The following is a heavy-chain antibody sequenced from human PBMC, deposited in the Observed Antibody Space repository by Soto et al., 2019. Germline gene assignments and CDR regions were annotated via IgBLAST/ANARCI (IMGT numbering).Heavy chain of an antibody. V-gene: IGHV2-5*02. J-gene: IGHJ4*02. CDR2: IYWDDDK. CDR1: GFSLSTSGVG. CDR3: ALLLGNLADRNFDY. Sequence: SGPTLVNPTQTLTLTCTFSGFSLSTSGVGVGWIRQPPGKALEWLALIYWDDDKRYSPSLKSRLTITKDTSKNQVVLTMTNMDPVDTATYYCALLLGNLADRNFDYWGQGTLVTVSS. D-gene: IGHD6-6*01.